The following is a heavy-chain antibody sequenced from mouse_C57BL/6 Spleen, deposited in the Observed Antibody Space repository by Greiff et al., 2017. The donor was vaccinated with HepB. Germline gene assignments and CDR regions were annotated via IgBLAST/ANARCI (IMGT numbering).Heavy chain of an antibody. V-gene: IGHV1-18*01. CDR3: ARDYGSSYAMDY. Sequence: VQLQQSGPELVKPGASVKIPCKASGYTFTDYNMDWVKQSHGKSLEWIGDINPNNGGTIDNQKFKGKATLTVDKSASTAYMQLRSLTSEATAVYYCARDYGSSYAMDYWGQGTSVTVSS. CDR2: INPNNGGT. D-gene: IGHD1-1*01. CDR1: GYTFTDYN. J-gene: IGHJ4*01.